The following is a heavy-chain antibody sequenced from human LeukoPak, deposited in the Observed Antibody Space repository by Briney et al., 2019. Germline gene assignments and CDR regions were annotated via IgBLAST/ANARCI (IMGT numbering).Heavy chain of an antibody. J-gene: IGHJ4*01. Sequence: PSETLSLTCAVYGGSFSGYYWSWIRQPPGKGLEWIGEINHSGSTNYNPSLKSRVTISVDTSKNQFSLKLSSVTAADTAVYYCARGMVRGLIPNYFDYWGQGTLVTVSS. V-gene: IGHV4-34*01. CDR1: GGSFSGYY. CDR2: INHSGST. CDR3: ARGMVRGLIPNYFDY. D-gene: IGHD3-10*01.